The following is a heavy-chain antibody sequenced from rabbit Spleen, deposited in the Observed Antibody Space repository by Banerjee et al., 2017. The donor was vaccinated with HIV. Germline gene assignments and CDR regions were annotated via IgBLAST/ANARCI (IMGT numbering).Heavy chain of an antibody. CDR1: RFDFNSGG. Sequence: EESGGGLVQPGGSLKLSCKASRFDFNSGGVSWVRQAPGKGLEWIGYIDPVFGSTYYATWVSGRFSISRENAQNTVFLQMTSLTAADTATYFCARDGAGGSYFALWGPGTLVTVS. J-gene: IGHJ4*01. D-gene: IGHD8-1*01. CDR3: ARDGAGGSYFAL. V-gene: IGHV1S47*01. CDR2: IDPVFGST.